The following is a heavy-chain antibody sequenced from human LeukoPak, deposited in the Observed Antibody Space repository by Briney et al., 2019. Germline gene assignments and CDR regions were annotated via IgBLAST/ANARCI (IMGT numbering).Heavy chain of an antibody. Sequence: SVKVSCKASGGTFSSYAISWVRQAPGQGLEWMGGIIPIFGTANYAQKFQGRVTITTDESTSTAYMELSSLRSEDTAVYYCARGVVWQQLVLWSGATEGKWFDPWGQGTLVTVSS. CDR2: IIPIFGTA. CDR1: GGTFSSYA. V-gene: IGHV1-69*05. D-gene: IGHD6-13*01. CDR3: ARGVVWQQLVLWSGATEGKWFDP. J-gene: IGHJ5*02.